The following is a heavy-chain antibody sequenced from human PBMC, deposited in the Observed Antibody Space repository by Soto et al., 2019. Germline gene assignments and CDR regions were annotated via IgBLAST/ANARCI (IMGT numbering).Heavy chain of an antibody. D-gene: IGHD6-19*01. CDR3: AKDKTLSGWYAFDY. CDR2: ISWNSGSI. CDR1: GFTFDDYA. V-gene: IGHV3-9*01. J-gene: IGHJ4*02. Sequence: EVQLVESGGGLVQPGRSLRLSCAASGFTFDDYAMHWVRQAPGKGLEWVSGISWNSGSIGYADSVKGRFTISRDKAKNSLYLQMNSLRPEDTALYYCAKDKTLSGWYAFDYWGQGTLVTVSS.